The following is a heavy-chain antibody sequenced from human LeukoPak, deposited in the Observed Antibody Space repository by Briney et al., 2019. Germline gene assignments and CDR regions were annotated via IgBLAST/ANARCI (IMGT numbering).Heavy chain of an antibody. CDR2: IYHSGST. CDR3: ARLQYGSGSYYTPWFDP. Sequence: PSETLSLTCAVSGGSISSGGYSWSWSRQPPGKGLEWIGYIYHSGSTYYNPSPKSRVTISVDRSKNQFSLKLSSVTAADTAVYYCARLQYGSGSYYTPWFDPWGQGTLVTVSS. D-gene: IGHD3-10*01. V-gene: IGHV4-30-2*01. CDR1: GGSISSGGYS. J-gene: IGHJ5*02.